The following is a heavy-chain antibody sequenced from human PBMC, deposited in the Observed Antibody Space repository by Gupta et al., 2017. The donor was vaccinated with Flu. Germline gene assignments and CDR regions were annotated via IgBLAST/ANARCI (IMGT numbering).Heavy chain of an antibody. D-gene: IGHD6-6*01. CDR1: GGSISSGGYY. J-gene: IGHJ3*02. Sequence: QVQLQESGPGLVKPSQTLSLTCTVSGGSISSGGYYWSWIRQHPVKGLEWIGYIYYRGSTYYNPSLKSRVTISVDTAKNQFSLKLSSVTAADTAVYYCAGSSSSIAARPPVRVKRPSDAFDIWGQGTMVTVSS. CDR2: IYYRGST. CDR3: AGSSSSIAARPPVRVKRPSDAFDI. V-gene: IGHV4-31*03.